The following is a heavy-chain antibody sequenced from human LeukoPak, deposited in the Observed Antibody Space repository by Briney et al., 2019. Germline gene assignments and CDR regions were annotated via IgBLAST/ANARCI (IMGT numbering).Heavy chain of an antibody. CDR3: AREGAGYSYGSDY. Sequence: ASVKVSCKASGYTSTGYYMHWVRQAPGQGLEWMGWINPNSGGTNYAQKFQGRVTMTRDTSISTAYMELSRLRSDDTAVYYCAREGAGYSYGSDYWGQGTLVTVSS. CDR2: INPNSGGT. D-gene: IGHD5-18*01. V-gene: IGHV1-2*02. CDR1: GYTSTGYY. J-gene: IGHJ4*02.